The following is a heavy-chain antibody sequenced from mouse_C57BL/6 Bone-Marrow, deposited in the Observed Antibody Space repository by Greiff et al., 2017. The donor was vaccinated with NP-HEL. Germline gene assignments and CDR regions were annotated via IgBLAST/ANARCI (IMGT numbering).Heavy chain of an antibody. V-gene: IGHV14-4*01. CDR2: IDPENGDT. Sequence: VQLQQSGAELVRPGASVKLSCTASGFNIKDDYMHWVKQRPEQGLEWIGWIDPENGDTEYASKFQGKATITADTSSNTAYLQLSSLTSEDTAVYYCTAEYYGSSYDFDYWGQGTTPTVSS. J-gene: IGHJ2*01. D-gene: IGHD1-1*01. CDR1: GFNIKDDY. CDR3: TAEYYGSSYDFDY.